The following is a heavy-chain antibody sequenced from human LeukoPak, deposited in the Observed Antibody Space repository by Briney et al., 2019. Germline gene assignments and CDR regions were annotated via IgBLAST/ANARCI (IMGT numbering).Heavy chain of an antibody. CDR3: ARIYDSSGYYYFDY. Sequence: ASVKVSCKASGGTFSSYAISWVRQAPGQGLEWMGGIIPILGTANYAQKFQGRVAITADESTSTAYMELSSLRSEDTAVYYCARIYDSSGYYYFDYWGQGTLVTVSS. J-gene: IGHJ4*02. CDR2: IIPILGTA. D-gene: IGHD3-22*01. V-gene: IGHV1-69*13. CDR1: GGTFSSYA.